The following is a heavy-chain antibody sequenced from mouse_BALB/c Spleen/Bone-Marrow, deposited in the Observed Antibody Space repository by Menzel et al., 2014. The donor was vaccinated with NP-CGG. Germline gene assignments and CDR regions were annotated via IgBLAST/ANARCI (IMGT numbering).Heavy chain of an antibody. Sequence: VQLQQSGAELVKPGASVKLSCKASGYTFTSYWMHWVKRRPGRGLEWIGEIIPSNGRTNYNEKFKSKATLTVDKSSNTAYMQLSSLTSEDSAVYYCARWLLQYFDVWGAGTTVTVSS. J-gene: IGHJ1*01. CDR1: GYTFTSYW. CDR3: ARWLLQYFDV. D-gene: IGHD2-3*01. V-gene: IGHV1S81*02. CDR2: IIPSNGRT.